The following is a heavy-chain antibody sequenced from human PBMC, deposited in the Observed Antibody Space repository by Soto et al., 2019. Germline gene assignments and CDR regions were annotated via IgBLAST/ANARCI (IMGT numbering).Heavy chain of an antibody. CDR2: LCYSGTP. D-gene: IGHD5-18*01. Sequence: PSETLSLTCTVSGGSISSGGYYWSCMRQHPGKGLEWIGYLCYSGTPYYNPSLHSRGTISVDTSQNQFSLKLSSVTAADTAVYYCARAPASYGNNWFGPWGRGNLGRVSS. V-gene: IGHV4-31*03. J-gene: IGHJ5*02. CDR1: GGSISSGGYY. CDR3: ARAPASYGNNWFGP.